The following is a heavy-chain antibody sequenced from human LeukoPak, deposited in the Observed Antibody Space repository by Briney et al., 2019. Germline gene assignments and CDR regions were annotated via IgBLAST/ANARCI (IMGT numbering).Heavy chain of an antibody. CDR2: IKRKSDGETT. D-gene: IGHD5-18*01. J-gene: IGHJ4*02. CDR3: TTAPSGYAYMNGWHLDY. V-gene: IGHV3-15*01. CDR1: GFGFSYAW. Sequence: GGSLRLSCAASGFGFSYAWMSWVRQAPGKGPEWVGRIKRKSDGETTDYAAPVKGRFTISRDDSKNTLFLQMNSLKTEDTAFYYCTTAPSGYAYMNGWHLDYWGQGALVTVSS.